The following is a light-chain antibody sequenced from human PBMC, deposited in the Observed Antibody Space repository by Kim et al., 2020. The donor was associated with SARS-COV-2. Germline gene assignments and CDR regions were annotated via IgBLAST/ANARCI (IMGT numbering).Light chain of an antibody. CDR1: QTVASRH. Sequence: TRSRAPGATATLYGRASQTVASRHIAWYPHSPRKDHRLLVDSTSTRASGSPERSSGGGLGTDCTLTINRAEPEDFVVYYCQPMSTFGQGTKVDIK. CDR3: QPMST. CDR2: STS. V-gene: IGKV3-20*02. J-gene: IGKJ1*01.